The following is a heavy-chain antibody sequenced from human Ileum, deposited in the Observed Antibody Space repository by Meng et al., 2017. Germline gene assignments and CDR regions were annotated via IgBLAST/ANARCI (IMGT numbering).Heavy chain of an antibody. J-gene: IGHJ5*02. D-gene: IGHD2-2*01. CDR3: ARRGVTYCSSTSCHPTWLDP. V-gene: IGHV3-11*04. CDR2: ISGSGTTI. Sequence: GESLKISCAASGFTFSDYFMSWIRQAPGKGLEWVSYISGSGTTINYADSVKGRFTISRDNAKNSLYLQMNSLRAEDTAVYYCARRGVTYCSSTSCHPTWLDPWGQGTLVTVSS. CDR1: GFTFSDYF.